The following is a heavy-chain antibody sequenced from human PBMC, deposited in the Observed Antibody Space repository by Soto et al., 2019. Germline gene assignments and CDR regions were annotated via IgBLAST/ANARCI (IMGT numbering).Heavy chain of an antibody. V-gene: IGHV1-24*01. CDR3: ATQEVGYCSGGSCYTKNWFDP. CDR2: FDPEDGET. CDR1: GYTLTELS. J-gene: IGHJ5*02. D-gene: IGHD2-15*01. Sequence: ASVKLSFKVSGYTLTELSRHWLRHARRKGLEWMGGFDPEDGETIYAQKLQGRVTMTEDTSTDTAYMELSSLRSEDTAVYYCATQEVGYCSGGSCYTKNWFDPWGQGTLVTVSS.